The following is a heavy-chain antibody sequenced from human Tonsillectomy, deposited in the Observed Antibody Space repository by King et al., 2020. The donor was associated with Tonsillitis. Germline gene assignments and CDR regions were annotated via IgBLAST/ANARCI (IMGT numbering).Heavy chain of an antibody. J-gene: IGHJ2*01. CDR2: IYYSGTT. CDR1: GGSISSGGNY. CDR3: ARLGALVRDFDL. Sequence: QLPESGPGLVKPSQTLSLTCIVSGGSISSGGNYWSWIRQHPGKGLEWIGNIYYSGTTYYNPSLKSLVTISVDTSKNQFSLRLNSVTAADTAVYYCARLGALVRDFDLWGRGTLVTVSS. V-gene: IGHV4-31*01. D-gene: IGHD3-10*01.